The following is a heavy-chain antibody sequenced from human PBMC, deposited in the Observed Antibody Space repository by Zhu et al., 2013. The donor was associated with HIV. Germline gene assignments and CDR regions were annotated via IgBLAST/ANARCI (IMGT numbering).Heavy chain of an antibody. CDR3: ARDLGVRGVLKNAFEI. D-gene: IGHD3-10*01. CDR2: INPDSGGT. V-gene: IGHV1-2*02. Sequence: QVQLIQSGTAVKKPGASVMVSCKASGYTFTGYYLHWVRQAPGQGFEWVGWINPDSGGTAFAKNFQGRVIMTRDTSTTTAYMQMTSLRSDDTAVYYCARDLGVRGVLKNAFEIWGQGTNGHRLF. J-gene: IGHJ3*02. CDR1: GYTFTGYY.